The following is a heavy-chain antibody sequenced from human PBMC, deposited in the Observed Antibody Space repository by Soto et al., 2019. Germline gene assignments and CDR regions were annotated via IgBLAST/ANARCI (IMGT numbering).Heavy chain of an antibody. CDR2: IRTADNTI. CDR3: ARDHQWAFDY. J-gene: IGHJ4*02. V-gene: IGHV3-48*01. CDR1: GFTFNTYS. D-gene: IGHD1-26*01. Sequence: EVQLVESGGGLVQPGGSLRLSCAVSGFTFNTYSVNWVRQAPGKGLEWVAYIRTADNTIYYVDSGRGRFTIYIDFATNSLFMQMSGLRAEDTALYYCARDHQWAFDYWGQGTQVTVSS.